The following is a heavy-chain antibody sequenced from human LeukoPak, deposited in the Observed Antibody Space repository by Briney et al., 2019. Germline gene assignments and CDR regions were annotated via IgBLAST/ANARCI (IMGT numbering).Heavy chain of an antibody. J-gene: IGHJ4*02. D-gene: IGHD3-10*01. CDR3: ARQLLLFGDPRVTPPPN. CDR2: IYYSGST. CDR1: GGSISSSSYY. Sequence: PSETLSLTCTVSGGSISSSSYYWGWIRQPPGKGLEWIGSIYYSGSTYYNPSLKSRVTISVDTSKNQFSLKLSSVTAADTAVYYCARQLLLFGDPRVTPPPNWGQGTLVTVSS. V-gene: IGHV4-39*01.